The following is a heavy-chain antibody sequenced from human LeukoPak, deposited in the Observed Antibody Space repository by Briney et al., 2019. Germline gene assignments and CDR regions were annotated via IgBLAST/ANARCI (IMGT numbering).Heavy chain of an antibody. J-gene: IGHJ5*02. CDR1: GGSISSYY. CDR2: IYTSGST. Sequence: KPSETLSLTCTVSGGSISSYYWSWIRQPAGKGLEWIGRIYTSGSTNYNPSLKSRVTMSVDTSKNQFSLKLSSVTAADTAVYYCARDGMRAAAGPRGFDPWGQGTLVTVSS. V-gene: IGHV4-4*07. D-gene: IGHD6-13*01. CDR3: ARDGMRAAAGPRGFDP.